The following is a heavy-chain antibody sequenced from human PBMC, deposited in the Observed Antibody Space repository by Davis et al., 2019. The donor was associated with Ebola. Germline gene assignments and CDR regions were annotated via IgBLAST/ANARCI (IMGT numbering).Heavy chain of an antibody. D-gene: IGHD6-13*01. CDR3: ARVIAAASDWFDP. V-gene: IGHV4-39*07. Sequence: MPSETLSLTCTVSGGSISSSSYYWGWIRQPPGKGLEWIGEIYHSGSTNYNPSLKSRVTISVDKSKNQFSLKLSSVTAADTAVYYCARVIAAASDWFDPWGQGTLVTVSS. J-gene: IGHJ5*02. CDR2: IYHSGST. CDR1: GGSISSSSYY.